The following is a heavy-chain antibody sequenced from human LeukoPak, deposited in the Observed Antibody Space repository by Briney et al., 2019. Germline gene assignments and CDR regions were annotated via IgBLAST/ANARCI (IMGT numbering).Heavy chain of an antibody. Sequence: GGSLRLSCAASGFTFSSYAMSWVRQAPGEGLEWVSVISGSGGSTYYADSVKGRFTISRDNSENTLYLQTNSLRADDTAVYYCTKDPPATAAPGWFDYWGQGTLVPVSS. J-gene: IGHJ4*02. V-gene: IGHV3-23*01. CDR2: ISGSGGST. CDR3: TKDPPATAAPGWFDY. CDR1: GFTFSSYA. D-gene: IGHD2-2*01.